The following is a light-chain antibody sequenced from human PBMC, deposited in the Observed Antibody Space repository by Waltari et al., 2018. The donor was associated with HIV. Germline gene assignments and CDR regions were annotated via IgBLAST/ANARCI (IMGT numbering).Light chain of an antibody. J-gene: IGKJ1*01. Sequence: EIVLTQSPGTMSLSPGERATLSCRASQRVSSSHLTWYQQKPGQAPRLLIYDASNRATGIPARFSGSGSGTDFTLNISRLEPEDFAVYYCQQRSNWPRTFGQGTKVEIK. V-gene: IGKV3D-20*02. CDR1: QRVSSSH. CDR3: QQRSNWPRT. CDR2: DAS.